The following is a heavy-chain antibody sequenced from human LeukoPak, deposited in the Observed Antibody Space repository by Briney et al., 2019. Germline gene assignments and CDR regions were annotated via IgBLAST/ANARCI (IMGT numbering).Heavy chain of an antibody. CDR1: RFTFSNVW. CDR2: FKRKTDGGVT. Sequence: GGSVSLLCAASRFTFSNVWMSWLRKTRGKGLVWVGRFKRKTDGGVTDYGARVIGSFNISRDDSKNTLYQQMISPKTDDTAVYYCTAEDDIVVVTTYFDPWGQGTLVAVSS. V-gene: IGHV3-15*01. CDR3: TAEDDIVVVTTYFDP. J-gene: IGHJ5*02. D-gene: IGHD2-21*02.